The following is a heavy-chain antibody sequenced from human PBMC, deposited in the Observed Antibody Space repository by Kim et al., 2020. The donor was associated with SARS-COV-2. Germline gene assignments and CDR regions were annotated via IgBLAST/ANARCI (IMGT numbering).Heavy chain of an antibody. J-gene: IGHJ6*02. D-gene: IGHD3-16*01. CDR3: ATLGGGYYYGMDV. Sequence: GYADSVTGRFTSSRGNAKNYLYLQMNSLRADDTALYYCATLGGGYYYGMDVWGQGTTVTVSS. V-gene: IGHV3-9*01.